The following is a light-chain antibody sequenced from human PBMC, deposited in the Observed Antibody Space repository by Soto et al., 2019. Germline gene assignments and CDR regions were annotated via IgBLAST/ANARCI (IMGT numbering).Light chain of an antibody. CDR1: QSVGRR. CDR3: QHYNNWPPIT. V-gene: IGKV3-15*01. Sequence: EIVMTQSPATLSVSPGERATLSCRASQSVGRRLAWYQQKPGQAPRLLIYGTSTRATGIPARFSGSGSGTEFTLTISSLQSEDFAVYYCQHYNNWPPITFGQGTRLEIK. J-gene: IGKJ5*01. CDR2: GTS.